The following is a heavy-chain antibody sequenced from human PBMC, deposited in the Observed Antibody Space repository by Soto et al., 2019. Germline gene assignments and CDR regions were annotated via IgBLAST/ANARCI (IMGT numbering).Heavy chain of an antibody. Sequence: PSETLSLTCTVSGDSISGYYWSWIRLPPGKGLEWIGHIYFSGSTKYSPSLKSWITMSLDTSKNQFSLTLTSVTAADTAVYCCARSGTYSGYDSIYFGLWGQGSLVTVSS. D-gene: IGHD5-12*01. CDR3: ARSGTYSGYDSIYFGL. J-gene: IGHJ5*02. V-gene: IGHV4-59*01. CDR2: IYFSGST. CDR1: GDSISGYY.